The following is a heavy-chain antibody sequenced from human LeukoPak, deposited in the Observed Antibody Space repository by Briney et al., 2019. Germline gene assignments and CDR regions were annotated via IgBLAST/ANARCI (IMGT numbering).Heavy chain of an antibody. CDR1: GFTFSSYW. V-gene: IGHV3-74*01. CDR3: ARDDGDGYMYYFDY. D-gene: IGHD5-24*01. CDR2: INSDGSIT. J-gene: IGHJ4*02. Sequence: GGSLRLSCAASGFTFSSYWMHWVRQVPGKGLVWVSRINSDGSITNYADSVKGRFTISRDNAKNTLHLQMNSLRVEDTALYYCARDDGDGYMYYFDYWGQGTLVTVSS.